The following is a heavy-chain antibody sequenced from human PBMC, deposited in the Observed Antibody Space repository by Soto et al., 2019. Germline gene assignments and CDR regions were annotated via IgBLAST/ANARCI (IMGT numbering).Heavy chain of an antibody. CDR3: AKRFTLFGEVKLSPDFDY. CDR1: GFTFSSHA. Sequence: EVQLLESGGGLVQPEGSLRLSCAASGFTFSSHAMSWVRQAPGKGLEWVSAISYSGTTTYYAESVKGRFTISRDNSKKTRDLQMNSLRGEDTAIYYCAKRFTLFGEVKLSPDFDYCCQGSLVTFSS. V-gene: IGHV3-23*01. J-gene: IGHJ4*02. D-gene: IGHD3-3*01. CDR2: ISYSGTTT.